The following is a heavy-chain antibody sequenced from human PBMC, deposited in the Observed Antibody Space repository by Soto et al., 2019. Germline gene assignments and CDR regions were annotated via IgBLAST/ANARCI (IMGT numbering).Heavy chain of an antibody. Sequence: SETLSLTCAVYGGSFSGYSWNWIRQPPGKGLEWIGEINHSGGTNYNPSLKSRVTISLDTSKNQFSLRLTSLTAADTAVYFCARAPQIVAMGRPFDYWGQGILVTVSS. J-gene: IGHJ4*02. CDR2: INHSGGT. CDR3: ARAPQIVAMGRPFDY. D-gene: IGHD5-12*01. CDR1: GGSFSGYS. V-gene: IGHV4-34*01.